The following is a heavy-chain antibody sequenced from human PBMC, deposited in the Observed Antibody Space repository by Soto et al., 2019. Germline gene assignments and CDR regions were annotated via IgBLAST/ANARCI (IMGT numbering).Heavy chain of an antibody. CDR1: GYTFTSYG. CDR3: ARDLGALYCGGDCYSDWDY. J-gene: IGHJ4*02. Sequence: QVQLVQSGAEVKKPGASVKVSCKASGYTFTSYGISWVRQAPGQGLEWMGWISAYNGNTNYAQKLQGRVTMTTDTSTSTAYMELRSLRSDDTAVYYCARDLGALYCGGDCYSDWDYWDQGTLVTVSS. CDR2: ISAYNGNT. D-gene: IGHD2-21*02. V-gene: IGHV1-18*01.